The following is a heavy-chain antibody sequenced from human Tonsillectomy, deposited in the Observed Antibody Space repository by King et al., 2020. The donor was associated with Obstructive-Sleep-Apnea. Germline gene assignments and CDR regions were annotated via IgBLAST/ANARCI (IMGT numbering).Heavy chain of an antibody. CDR1: EFTFSDYT. V-gene: IGHV3-30*04. D-gene: IGHD3-3*02. J-gene: IGHJ4*02. CDR2: ISYDGNTE. Sequence: QVQLVESGGGVGQPGRSLRLSCAASEFTFSDYTMYWVRQAPGKGLEWVAVISYDGNTEYYVDSVTGRFTISRDNSKNTLYLQMNTLRAEDTALYYCAREIRSRNSYWGQGTLVTVSS. CDR3: AREIRSRNSY.